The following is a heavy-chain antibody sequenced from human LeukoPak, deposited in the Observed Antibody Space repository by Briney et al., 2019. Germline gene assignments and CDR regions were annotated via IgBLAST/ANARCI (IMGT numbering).Heavy chain of an antibody. J-gene: IGHJ4*02. CDR1: GFIFSSYS. Sequence: GGSLRLSCAASGFIFSSYSMKWVRQAPGKGLEWVSYISSSSTTIYYADSVKGRFTISRDNSKNTLYLQMNSLRAEDTAVYYCANFKEIRWLLDYWGQGTLVTVSS. CDR2: ISSSSTTI. CDR3: ANFKEIRWLLDY. D-gene: IGHD4-23*01. V-gene: IGHV3-48*01.